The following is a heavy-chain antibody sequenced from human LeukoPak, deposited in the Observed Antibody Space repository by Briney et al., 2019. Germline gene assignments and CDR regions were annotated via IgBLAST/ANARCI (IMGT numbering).Heavy chain of an antibody. CDR1: GFTFSSYS. CDR3: ARRADDFWSGYFSQADYFDY. Sequence: GSLRLSCSASGFTFSSYSMNWVRQAPGKGLEWVSSISSSSSYIYYADSVKGRFTISRDNAKNSLYLQMNSLRAEDTAVYYCARRADDFWSGYFSQADYFDYWGQGTLVTVSS. D-gene: IGHD3-3*01. CDR2: ISSSSSYI. V-gene: IGHV3-21*01. J-gene: IGHJ4*02.